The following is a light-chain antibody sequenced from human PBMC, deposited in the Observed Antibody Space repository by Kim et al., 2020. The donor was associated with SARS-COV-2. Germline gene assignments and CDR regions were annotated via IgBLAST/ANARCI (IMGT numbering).Light chain of an antibody. CDR1: SSDIGTYNN. Sequence: GQSITISCTGTSSDIGTYNNVSWYQQYPGKAPKFLIDEVNKRPSGVPDRFSGSKSGNTASLTVSGLQAEDEADYYCSSYAASNNLVFGGGTKLTVL. CDR3: SSYAASNNLV. CDR2: EVN. J-gene: IGLJ3*02. V-gene: IGLV2-8*01.